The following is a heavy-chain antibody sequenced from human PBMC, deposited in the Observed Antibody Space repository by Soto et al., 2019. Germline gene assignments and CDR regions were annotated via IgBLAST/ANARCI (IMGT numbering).Heavy chain of an antibody. J-gene: IGHJ4*02. CDR2: ISGSGDRT. CDR1: GITISNYP. D-gene: IGHD3-22*01. Sequence: EVQLLESGGGLVQAGGSLRLSCVASGITISNYPMSWVRQAPGTGLDWVSGISGSGDRTYYADSAKGRFTISKDISKNSLSLQLDSLGVEDTAVYFCVKDDGGYPSTAPHWGQGTLVTVSS. V-gene: IGHV3-23*01. CDR3: VKDDGGYPSTAPH.